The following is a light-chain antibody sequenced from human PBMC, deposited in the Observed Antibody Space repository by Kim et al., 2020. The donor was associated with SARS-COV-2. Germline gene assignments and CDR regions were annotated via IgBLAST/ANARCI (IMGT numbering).Light chain of an antibody. CDR2: NRN. CDR1: SLRNYL. V-gene: IGLV3-19*01. J-gene: IGLJ3*02. CDR3: NSRDRNGNHGV. Sequence: SSELTQDPAVSVALGQTVRLTCQGDSLRNYLASWYQQKPGQAPVLVMYNRNNRPSGIPDRFSGSRSGNTASLTITGAQAEDEADYYCNSRDRNGNHGVFG.